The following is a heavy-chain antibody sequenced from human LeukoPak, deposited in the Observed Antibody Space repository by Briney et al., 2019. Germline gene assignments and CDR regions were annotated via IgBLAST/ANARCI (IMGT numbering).Heavy chain of an antibody. Sequence: SETLSLTCGVSGYSISSGYYWAWLRQPPGKGLEWIGSLYHSGRTSYNPSLESRVAISAETSKNQFSLKLSSVTAADTAVYYCAREKKSCTSSTCYGSDYWGQETLVTVSS. D-gene: IGHD2-2*01. V-gene: IGHV4-38-2*02. CDR2: LYHSGRT. CDR3: AREKKSCTSSTCYGSDY. J-gene: IGHJ4*02. CDR1: GYSISSGYY.